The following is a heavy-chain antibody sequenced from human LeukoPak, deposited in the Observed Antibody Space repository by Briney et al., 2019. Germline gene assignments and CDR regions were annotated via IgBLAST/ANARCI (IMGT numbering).Heavy chain of an antibody. Sequence: GGSLRLSCAASGFTFSSYAMSWVRQAPGKGLEWVSAISGSGGSTYYADSVKGRFTISRDNSKNTLYLQMNSLRAEDTAVYYCANPPFPVGYCSGGSCSPFDYWGQGTLVTVSS. CDR2: ISGSGGST. V-gene: IGHV3-23*01. J-gene: IGHJ4*02. CDR3: ANPPFPVGYCSGGSCSPFDY. CDR1: GFTFSSYA. D-gene: IGHD2-15*01.